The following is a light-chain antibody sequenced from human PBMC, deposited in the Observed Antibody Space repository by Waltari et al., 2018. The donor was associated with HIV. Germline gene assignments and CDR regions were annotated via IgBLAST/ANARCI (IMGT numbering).Light chain of an antibody. V-gene: IGKV3-15*01. J-gene: IGKJ4*01. CDR2: GAS. CDR1: QDIGND. CDR3: QQDNLRPTT. Sequence: EVVMRQSPATLPVSPGERATLSCRASQDIGNDLAWYQQRRGQAPRLLIYGASTRATGTPAWFSCSGSGTEFTLTISNLESEDFSVYYCQQDNLRPTTFGGGTKVEMK.